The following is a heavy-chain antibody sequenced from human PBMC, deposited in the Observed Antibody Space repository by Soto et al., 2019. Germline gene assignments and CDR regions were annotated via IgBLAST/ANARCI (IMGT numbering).Heavy chain of an antibody. V-gene: IGHV1-18*01. J-gene: IGHJ6*03. CDR1: GYTFTSYG. CDR2: ISAYNGNT. D-gene: IGHD5-12*01. CDR3: ARAQGYDSYYYYYYMDV. Sequence: ASVKVSCKASGYTFTSYGISWVRQAPGQGLEWMGWISAYNGNTNYAQKLQGRVTMTTDTSTSTAYMELRSLRSNDTAVYYCARAQGYDSYYYYYYMDVWGKGTTVTVSS.